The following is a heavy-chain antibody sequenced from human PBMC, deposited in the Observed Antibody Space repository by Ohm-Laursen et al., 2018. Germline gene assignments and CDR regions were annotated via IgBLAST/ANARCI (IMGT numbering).Heavy chain of an antibody. CDR3: ASTRFYDSSGYDEYYFDY. CDR1: GFSFDDHA. J-gene: IGHJ4*02. CDR2: IDSGGST. D-gene: IGHD3-22*01. Sequence: SLRLSCAASGFSFDDHAMHWVRQAPGKGLEWVSVIDSGGSTYYADSVKGRFTISRDNSKNTVYLQMNSLRGEDTAVYYCASTRFYDSSGYDEYYFDYWGQGTLVTVSS. V-gene: IGHV3-53*01.